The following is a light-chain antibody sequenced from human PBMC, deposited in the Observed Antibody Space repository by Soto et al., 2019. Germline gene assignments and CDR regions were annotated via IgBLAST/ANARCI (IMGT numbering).Light chain of an antibody. Sequence: EIVLTQSPGTLSLSPGERATLSCRASQSVGSRYLAWYQQKPGQAPRLLMYGASSRATGIPNKFSGTGSGADFTLTINRLEPEDFAVYYCQQYGSSPYTFGLGTRLEIK. CDR3: QQYGSSPYT. J-gene: IGKJ2*01. CDR1: QSVGSRY. V-gene: IGKV3-20*01. CDR2: GAS.